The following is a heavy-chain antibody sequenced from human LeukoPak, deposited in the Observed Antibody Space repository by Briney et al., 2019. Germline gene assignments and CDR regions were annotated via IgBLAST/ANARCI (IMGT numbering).Heavy chain of an antibody. V-gene: IGHV6-1*01. J-gene: IGHJ6*02. CDR3: ARGYCSSTSCSVYYYYGMDV. Sequence: SQTPSLTCAISGDSVSSNSAAWNWIRQSPSRGLEWLGRTYYRSKWYNDYAVSVKSRITINPDTSKNQFSLQLNSVTPEDTAVYYCARGYCSSTSCSVYYYYGMDVWGQGTTVTVSS. CDR1: GDSVSSNSAA. CDR2: TYYRSKWYN. D-gene: IGHD2-2*01.